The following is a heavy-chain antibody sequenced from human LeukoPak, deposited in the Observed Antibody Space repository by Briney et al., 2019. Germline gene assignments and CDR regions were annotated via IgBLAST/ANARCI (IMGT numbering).Heavy chain of an antibody. CDR2: INPSGSST. CDR1: GYTFTSYY. V-gene: IGHV1-46*01. D-gene: IGHD3-22*01. CDR3: ARASGHYYDSSGYELWFDP. Sequence: ASVKVSCKASGYTFTSYYMHWVRQAPGQGLEWMGIINPSGSSTSYAQKFQGRVTMTRDTSTSTVYMELSSLRSEDTAVYYCARASGHYYDSSGYELWFDPWGQGTLVTVSS. J-gene: IGHJ5*02.